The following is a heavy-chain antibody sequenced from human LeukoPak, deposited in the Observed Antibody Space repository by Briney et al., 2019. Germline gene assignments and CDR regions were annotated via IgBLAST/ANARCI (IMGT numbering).Heavy chain of an antibody. CDR3: ARHGRLRLLYYYYYMDV. CDR2: IFYSGST. J-gene: IGHJ6*03. D-gene: IGHD5/OR15-5a*01. Sequence: SETLSLTCTVSSGSISTSNYYWGWVRQPPGKALEWIGNIFYSGSTYYSPSLKSRVTISLDTSRNQFSLKLNSVTAADTAVYYCARHGRLRLLYYYYYMDVWGKGTTVTISS. CDR1: SGSISTSNYY. V-gene: IGHV4-39*01.